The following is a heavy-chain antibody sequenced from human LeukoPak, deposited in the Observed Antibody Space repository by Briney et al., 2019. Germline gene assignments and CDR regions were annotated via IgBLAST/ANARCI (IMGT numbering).Heavy chain of an antibody. V-gene: IGHV3-30*02. CDR2: ILYDGSNK. CDR3: AKRDTATGGSYYFDY. CDR1: GFTFSSYG. D-gene: IGHD5-18*01. J-gene: IGHJ4*02. Sequence: GGSLRLSCAASGFTFSSYGMHWVRQAPGKGLEWVALILYDGSNKYYADSVKGRFTVSGDNSKNTVYLQMNSLRAEDTAVYYCAKRDTATGGSYYFDYWGQGTLVTVSS.